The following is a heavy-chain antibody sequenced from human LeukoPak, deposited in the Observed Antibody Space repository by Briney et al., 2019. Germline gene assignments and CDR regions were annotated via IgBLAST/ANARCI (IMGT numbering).Heavy chain of an antibody. Sequence: GGSLRLSCAASGFTFSSYSMNWVRQAPGKGLEWVSYISSSSSTIYYADSVKGRFTISRDNAKNSLYLQMNSLRAEDTAVYYCAKASPCPPFYCSSTSWGAFDIWGQGTMVTVSS. V-gene: IGHV3-48*01. CDR1: GFTFSSYS. D-gene: IGHD2-2*01. CDR2: ISSSSSTI. CDR3: AKASPCPPFYCSSTSWGAFDI. J-gene: IGHJ3*02.